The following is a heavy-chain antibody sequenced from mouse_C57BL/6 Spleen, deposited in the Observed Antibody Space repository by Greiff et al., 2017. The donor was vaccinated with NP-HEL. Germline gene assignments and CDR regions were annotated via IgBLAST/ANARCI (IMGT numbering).Heavy chain of an antibody. J-gene: IGHJ2*01. V-gene: IGHV1-69*01. D-gene: IGHD1-1*01. CDR2: IDPSDSYT. CDR3: ASGATVPFDD. CDR1: GYTFTSYW. Sequence: QVQLQQPGAELVMPGASVKLSCKASGYTFTSYWMHWVKQRPGQGLEWIGEIDPSDSYTNYNQKFKGKATLTVAISSGTPYMQRRSLTSEASAVYYCASGATVPFDDWGQGGTLTVSS.